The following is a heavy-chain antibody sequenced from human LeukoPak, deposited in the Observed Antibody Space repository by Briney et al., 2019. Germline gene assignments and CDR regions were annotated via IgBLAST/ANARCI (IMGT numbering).Heavy chain of an antibody. Sequence: GASVKVSCEASGYTFTSYYMHWVRQAPGQGLERMGIINPSGGSTSYAQKFQGRVTMTRDMSTSTVYMELSSLRSEDTAVYYCARAPGYTLFDYWGQGTLVTVSS. D-gene: IGHD5-18*01. J-gene: IGHJ4*02. CDR3: ARAPGYTLFDY. CDR2: INPSGGST. V-gene: IGHV1-46*01. CDR1: GYTFTSYY.